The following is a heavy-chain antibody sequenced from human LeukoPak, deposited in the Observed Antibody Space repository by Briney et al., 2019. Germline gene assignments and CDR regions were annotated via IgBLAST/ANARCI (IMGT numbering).Heavy chain of an antibody. CDR2: ITWNSGSI. V-gene: IGHV3-9*01. CDR3: VKGYYYDSSGCYYVDYYYGMDV. D-gene: IGHD3-22*01. Sequence: GGSLRLSCAASGFTFDDYAMHWVRQAPGKGLEWVSGITWNSGSIGYADSVKGRFTISRDNAKNALYLQMSSLRAEDTALYYCVKGYYYDSSGCYYVDYYYGMDVWGQGTTVTVSS. J-gene: IGHJ6*02. CDR1: GFTFDDYA.